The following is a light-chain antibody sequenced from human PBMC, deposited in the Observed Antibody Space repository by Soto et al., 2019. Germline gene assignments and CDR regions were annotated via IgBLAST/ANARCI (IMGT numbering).Light chain of an antibody. J-gene: IGKJ1*01. CDR3: QQRSNWPRT. Sequence: EPVLTQSQATLSLSPGERATLSCRASQSVSTYLAWYQQKPGQAPRLLIYDASNRATGIPARFSGSGSGTDFTLTISSLEPEDFAVYYCQQRSNWPRTFGQGTKVDIK. CDR2: DAS. CDR1: QSVSTY. V-gene: IGKV3-11*01.